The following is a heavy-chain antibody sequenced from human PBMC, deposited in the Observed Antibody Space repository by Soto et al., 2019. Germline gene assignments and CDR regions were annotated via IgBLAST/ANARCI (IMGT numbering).Heavy chain of an antibody. D-gene: IGHD6-19*01. Sequence: ASVKVSCKVSGYTLTELSMHWVRQAPGKGLEWMGGFDPEDGETIYAQKFQGRVTMTEDTSTDTAYMELSSLRSEDTAVYYCATVAAAVAGKWRYYFDYWGQGTLVTVSS. CDR2: FDPEDGET. CDR1: GYTLTELS. CDR3: ATVAAAVAGKWRYYFDY. J-gene: IGHJ4*02. V-gene: IGHV1-24*01.